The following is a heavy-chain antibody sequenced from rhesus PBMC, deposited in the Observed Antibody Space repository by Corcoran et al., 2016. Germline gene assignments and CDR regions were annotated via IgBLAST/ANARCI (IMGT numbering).Heavy chain of an antibody. CDR1: GFTSGNSD. J-gene: IGHJ3*01. CDR3: AKDSTRMITVTIYDAFDF. D-gene: IGHD3-9*01. Sequence: EVQLVESGGGLVQPGGSLRLSCAAPGFTSGNSDLIWIRQAPGKGLEWVSYISSGGSLYYSDSVKGRFTTSRENAKNTLYLPMSSLRVEDTAVYYCAKDSTRMITVTIYDAFDFWGQGLRVTVSS. V-gene: IGHV3S43*01. CDR2: ISSGGSL.